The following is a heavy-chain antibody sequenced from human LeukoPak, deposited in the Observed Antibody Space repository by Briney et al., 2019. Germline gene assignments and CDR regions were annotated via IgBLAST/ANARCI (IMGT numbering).Heavy chain of an antibody. D-gene: IGHD3-22*01. CDR2: INPSDSYT. CDR3: ARHARGNYYDSSGCYY. J-gene: IGHJ4*02. Sequence: GDSLKISCKGSGYSFTSYWISWVRQMPGKGLEWMGRINPSDSYTNNSPSFQGHVTISADKSISTAYLQWSSLKASDTAMYYCARHARGNYYDSSGCYYWGQGTLVTVS. V-gene: IGHV5-10-1*01. CDR1: GYSFTSYW.